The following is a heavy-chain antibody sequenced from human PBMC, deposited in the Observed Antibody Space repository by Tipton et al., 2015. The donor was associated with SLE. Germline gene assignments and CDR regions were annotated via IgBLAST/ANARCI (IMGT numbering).Heavy chain of an antibody. CDR2: IYYSWST. V-gene: IGHV4-59*11. CDR3: AREDSSSPREYYFDY. CDR1: GGSISSHY. J-gene: IGHJ4*02. Sequence: TLSLTCTVSGGSISSHYWSWIRQPPGKGLEWIGYIYYSWSTNYNPSLQSRVTISVDTSKNQFSLKLSSVTAADTAVYYCAREDSSSPREYYFDYWGQGTLVTVSS. D-gene: IGHD6-6*01.